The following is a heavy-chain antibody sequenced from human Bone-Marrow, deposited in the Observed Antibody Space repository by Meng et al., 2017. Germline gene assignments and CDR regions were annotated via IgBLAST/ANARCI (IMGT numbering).Heavy chain of an antibody. CDR1: GGPISSSSYY. Sequence: GSLRLSCTVSGGPISSSSYYWGWIRQPPGKGLEWIGSIYYSGSTYYNPSLKSRVTISVDTSKNQFSLKLSSVTAADTAVYYCARANELLWFGELFSRWSADYYYGMDVWGQGTTVTVSS. CDR2: IYYSGST. D-gene: IGHD3-10*01. CDR3: ARANELLWFGELFSRWSADYYYGMDV. V-gene: IGHV4-39*07. J-gene: IGHJ6*02.